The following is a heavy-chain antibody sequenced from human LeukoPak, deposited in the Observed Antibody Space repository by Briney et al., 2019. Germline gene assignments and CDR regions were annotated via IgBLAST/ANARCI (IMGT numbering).Heavy chain of an antibody. V-gene: IGHV3-7*01. J-gene: IGHJ4*02. D-gene: IGHD3-22*01. CDR3: ARGRFNYDSSGYSSFYY. CDR1: GFTFSSYW. CDR2: IKEDGSEK. Sequence: PGGSLRLSCAASGFTFSSYWMSWVRQAPGKGLEWVANIKEDGSEKYYVDSVKGRFTISRDNAKNSLYLQMNSLRAEDMALYYCARGRFNYDSSGYSSFYYWGQGTLVTVSS.